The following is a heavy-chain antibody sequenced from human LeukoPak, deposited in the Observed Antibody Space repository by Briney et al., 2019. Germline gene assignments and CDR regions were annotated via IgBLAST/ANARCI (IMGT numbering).Heavy chain of an antibody. Sequence: PGGSLRLSCAASGFTVTSNYMTWVWQGPGKGLELVSIIYANGDTYSADSVKGRFTDTRDCSKNTVSLEMNRLRVDDTAVYYCVSHSDPLTGYSFDYWGQGTLVTVSS. D-gene: IGHD3-9*01. CDR3: VSHSDPLTGYSFDY. CDR1: GFTVTSNY. J-gene: IGHJ4*02. CDR2: IYANGDT. V-gene: IGHV3-53*01.